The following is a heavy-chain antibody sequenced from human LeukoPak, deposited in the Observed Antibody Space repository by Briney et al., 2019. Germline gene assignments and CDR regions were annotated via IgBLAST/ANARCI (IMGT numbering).Heavy chain of an antibody. Sequence: GGSLRLSCAASGFTLSSYTMTWVRQAPGRGLEWVSSVNGGWGGTYYADSVMGRFTISRDNSKDTLYLQMNGLRAEDTAVYFCAKQSAGSAAWYSLHYDFWGQGTLVTVSS. CDR2: VNGGWGGT. J-gene: IGHJ4*02. V-gene: IGHV3-23*01. CDR3: AKQSAGSAAWYSLHYDF. D-gene: IGHD6-13*01. CDR1: GFTLSSYT.